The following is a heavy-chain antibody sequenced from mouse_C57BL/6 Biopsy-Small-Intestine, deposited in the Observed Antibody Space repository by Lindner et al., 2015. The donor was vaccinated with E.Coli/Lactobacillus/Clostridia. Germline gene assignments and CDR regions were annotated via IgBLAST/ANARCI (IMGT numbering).Heavy chain of an antibody. CDR2: IYPRSGNT. Sequence: VQLQESGAELARPGASVKLSCKASGYTFTSYGISWVKQRTGQGLEWIGEIYPRSGNTYYNEKFKGKATLTADKSSSTAYMELRSLTSEDSAVYFCARGVLYGSNHHYAMDYWGQGASVTVSS. J-gene: IGHJ4*01. CDR3: ARGVLYGSNHHYAMDY. CDR1: GYTFTSYG. D-gene: IGHD1-1*01. V-gene: IGHV1-81*01.